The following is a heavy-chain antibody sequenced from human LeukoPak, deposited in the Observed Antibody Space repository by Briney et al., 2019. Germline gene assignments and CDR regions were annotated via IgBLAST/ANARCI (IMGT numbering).Heavy chain of an antibody. Sequence: SETLSLTCTVSGGSISSSSYYWGWIRQPPGKGLEWIGSIYYSGSTYYNPSLKSRVTISVDTSKNQFSLKLSSVTAADTAVYYCASPEAAAGTLSFDYWGQGTLVTVSS. CDR1: GGSISSSSYY. J-gene: IGHJ4*02. CDR3: ASPEAAAGTLSFDY. V-gene: IGHV4-39*01. CDR2: IYYSGST. D-gene: IGHD6-13*01.